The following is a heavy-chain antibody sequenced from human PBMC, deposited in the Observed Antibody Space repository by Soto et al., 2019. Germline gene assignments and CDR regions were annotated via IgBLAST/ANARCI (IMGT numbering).Heavy chain of an antibody. CDR1: GFTVSSNY. J-gene: IGHJ4*02. D-gene: IGHD7-27*01. V-gene: IGHV3-53*01. CDR3: ARVTNLRDSNWGSDY. CDR2: IYSGGST. Sequence: GGSLRLSCAASGFTVSSNYMSWVRQAPGKGLEWVSVIYSGGSTYYADSVKGRFTIYRDNSKNTLYLQMNRMRVEDTAVYYCARVTNLRDSNWGSDYWGQGTLVTVSS.